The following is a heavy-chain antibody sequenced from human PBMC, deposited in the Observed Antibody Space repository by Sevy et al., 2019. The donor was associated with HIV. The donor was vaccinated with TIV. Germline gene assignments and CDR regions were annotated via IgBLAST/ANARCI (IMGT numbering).Heavy chain of an antibody. Sequence: GGSLRLSCTASGFAFRTFWMNWVRQAPGKGLEWVANIKQDGSVKYYVDSVKGRFTISRDNSKNTLYLQMNNVRVEDTAVYYCARGGYYYDNAAYYALDSWGQGTLVTVSS. CDR1: GFAFRTFW. CDR3: ARGGYYYDNAAYYALDS. D-gene: IGHD3-22*01. CDR2: IKQDGSVK. J-gene: IGHJ4*02. V-gene: IGHV3-7*01.